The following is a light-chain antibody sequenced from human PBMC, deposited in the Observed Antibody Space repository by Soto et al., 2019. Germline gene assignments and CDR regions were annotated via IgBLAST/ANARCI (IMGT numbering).Light chain of an antibody. J-gene: IGKJ1*01. CDR1: QSVSSNY. CDR3: QQYGSSPPQT. CDR2: GAS. V-gene: IGKV3-20*01. Sequence: IVWTQSPGTLALSPGERATLAWRASQSVSSNYLAWYQQKPGQAPRLLIYGASSRATGIPDRFSGSGSGTDFTLTISRLEPEDFAVYYCQQYGSSPPQTFGQGTKVDIK.